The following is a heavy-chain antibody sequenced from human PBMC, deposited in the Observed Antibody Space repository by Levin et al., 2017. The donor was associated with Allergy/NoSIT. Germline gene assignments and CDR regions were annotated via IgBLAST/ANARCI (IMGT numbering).Heavy chain of an antibody. CDR1: GFTFATFS. CDR2: ISSDGGKV. CDR3: ARGGQGRYCVGGTGPDY. Sequence: GGSLRLSCATSGFTFATFSMTWVRQAPGKGLEWVSSISSDGGKVFFADSVKGRFTISRDNSRNTLSLQMNSLRAEDAAIYYCARGGQGRYCVGGTGPDYWGQGTLVTVSS. J-gene: IGHJ4*02. D-gene: IGHD2-15*01. V-gene: IGHV3-23*01.